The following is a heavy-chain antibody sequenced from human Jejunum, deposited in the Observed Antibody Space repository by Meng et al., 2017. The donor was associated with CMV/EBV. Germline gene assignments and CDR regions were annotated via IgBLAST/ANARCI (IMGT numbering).Heavy chain of an antibody. Sequence: SGGSITRGGFYWTWIRQPPGKGLEWIGYIHYSGIPYYNPSLKSRVTISIDTSKNQFSLNLSSVTAADTAVYFCVRDRFDSGNYVFDYWGQGTLVTVSS. CDR2: IHYSGIP. J-gene: IGHJ4*02. CDR1: GGSITRGGFY. V-gene: IGHV4-30-4*01. CDR3: VRDRFDSGNYVFDY. D-gene: IGHD3-22*01.